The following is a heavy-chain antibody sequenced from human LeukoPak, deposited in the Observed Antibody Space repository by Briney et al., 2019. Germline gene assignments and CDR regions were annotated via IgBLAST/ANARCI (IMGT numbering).Heavy chain of an antibody. CDR2: MNPNSGNT. CDR3: ARGPGFDYVWGSYHYYYGMDV. Sequence: GASVKVSCKASGYTFTSYDINWVRQAPGQGLEWMGWMNPNSGNTGYAQKFQGRVTMTRNTSISTAYMELSSLRSEDTAVYYCARGPGFDYVWGSYHYYYGMDVWGQGTTVTVSS. CDR1: GYTFTSYD. D-gene: IGHD3-16*02. V-gene: IGHV1-8*01. J-gene: IGHJ6*02.